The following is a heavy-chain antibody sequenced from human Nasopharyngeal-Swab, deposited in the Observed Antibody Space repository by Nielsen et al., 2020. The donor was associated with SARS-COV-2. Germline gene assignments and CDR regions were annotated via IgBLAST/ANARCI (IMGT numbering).Heavy chain of an antibody. CDR1: GFTFGDYA. CDR2: IRSKAYGGTT. V-gene: IGHV3-49*03. J-gene: IGHJ6*02. D-gene: IGHD1-26*01. CDR3: TREWELGPTMDV. Sequence: GESLKISCTASGFTFGDYAMSWFRQAPGKGLEWVGFIRSKAYGGTTEYAASVKGRFTISRDDSNSIAYLQMNSLKTEDTAVYYCTREWELGPTMDVWGQGTTVTISS.